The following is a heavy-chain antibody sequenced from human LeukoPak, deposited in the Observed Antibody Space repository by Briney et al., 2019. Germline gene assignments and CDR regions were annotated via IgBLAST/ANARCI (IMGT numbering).Heavy chain of an antibody. CDR1: GFTFSSYA. V-gene: IGHV3-7*03. CDR2: KKQDRSEK. CDR3: ARHYYDSSGYVDY. Sequence: GGSLRLSCTASGFTFSSYAMHWVRRAPGKGLEWVGNKKQDRSEKYYVDSVKGRLTISRDNARNSVDLQMNSLRAEDTAVYYCARHYYDSSGYVDYWGQGTLVTVSS. J-gene: IGHJ4*02. D-gene: IGHD3-22*01.